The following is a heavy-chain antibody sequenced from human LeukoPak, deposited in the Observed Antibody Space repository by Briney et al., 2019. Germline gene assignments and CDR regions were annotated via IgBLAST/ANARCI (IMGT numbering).Heavy chain of an antibody. CDR1: GFTFSSYN. J-gene: IGHJ4*02. CDR3: AREYSSSSGSVSDY. Sequence: GGSLRLSCAASGFTFSSYNMNWVRQAPGKGLEWVSYISSSSSTIYYADSVKGRFTISIDNAKNSLYLQMNSLRDEDTAVYYCAREYSSSSGSVSDYWGQGTLVTVSS. V-gene: IGHV3-48*02. D-gene: IGHD6-6*01. CDR2: ISSSSSTI.